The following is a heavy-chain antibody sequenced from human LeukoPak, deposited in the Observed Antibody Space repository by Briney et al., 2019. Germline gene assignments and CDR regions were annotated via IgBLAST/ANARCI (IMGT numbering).Heavy chain of an antibody. D-gene: IGHD6-13*01. Sequence: SVKVSCKASGYTFTSYAISWVRQAPGQGLEWMGGIIPIFGTANYAQKFQDRVTITADKSTSTAYMELSSLRSEDTAVYYCARVVGLTGYSSTWYSGYYYYMDVWGKGTTVTVSS. CDR1: GYTFTSYA. CDR3: ARVVGLTGYSSTWYSGYYYYMDV. J-gene: IGHJ6*03. CDR2: IIPIFGTA. V-gene: IGHV1-69*06.